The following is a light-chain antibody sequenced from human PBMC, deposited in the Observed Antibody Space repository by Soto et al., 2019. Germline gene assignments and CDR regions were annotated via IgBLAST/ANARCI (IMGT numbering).Light chain of an antibody. CDR3: SSYTSSATYL. V-gene: IGLV2-14*03. J-gene: IGLJ1*01. CDR1: SSDVGGYNY. Sequence: QSVLTQPASVSGSPGQSITLSCTGTSSDVGGYNYVNWYQQDPGKAPKLLIFDVNNRPSGVSNRFSGSKSGNTASLTISGLQPEDEADYFCSSYTSSATYLFGTGTKVTVL. CDR2: DVN.